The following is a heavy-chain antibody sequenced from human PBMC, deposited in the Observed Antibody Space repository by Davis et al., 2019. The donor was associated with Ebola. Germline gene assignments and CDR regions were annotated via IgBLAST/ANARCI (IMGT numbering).Heavy chain of an antibody. J-gene: IGHJ4*02. CDR1: GFTFSSYG. CDR3: ARDLVGGGIAVAGTFDY. Sequence: GESLKISCAASGFTFSSYGMHWVRQAPGKGLEWVAVIWYDGSNKYYADSVKGRFTISRDNSKNTLYLQMNSLRAEDTAVYYCARDLVGGGIAVAGTFDYWGQGTLVTVSS. V-gene: IGHV3-33*01. CDR2: IWYDGSNK. D-gene: IGHD6-19*01.